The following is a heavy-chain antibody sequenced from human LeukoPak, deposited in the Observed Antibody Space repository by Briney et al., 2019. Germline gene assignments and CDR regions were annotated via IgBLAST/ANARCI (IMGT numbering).Heavy chain of an antibody. V-gene: IGHV1-8*03. CDR2: MNPNSGNT. CDR1: GYTFTSYG. D-gene: IGHD1-26*01. Sequence: PEASVKVSCKASGYTFTSYGINWVRQATGQGLEWMGWMNPNSGNTGYAQKFQGRVTITRNTSISTAYMELSSLRSEDTAVYYCARGWSGSYYSLYYYYYYMDVWGKGTTVTVSS. J-gene: IGHJ6*03. CDR3: ARGWSGSYYSLYYYYYYMDV.